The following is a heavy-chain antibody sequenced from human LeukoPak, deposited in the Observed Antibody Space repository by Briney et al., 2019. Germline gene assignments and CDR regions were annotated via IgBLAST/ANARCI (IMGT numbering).Heavy chain of an antibody. D-gene: IGHD6-13*01. CDR2: MSPNSGDT. CDR3: ARGAAAGYDY. V-gene: IGHV1-8*01. J-gene: IGHJ4*02. Sequence: ASVKVSCKASGYTFTSYHINWVRQATGQGLEWMGWMSPNSGDTGFAQKFQGIVTMTRNTSITTAYMELSSLRSDDTAIYYCARGAAAGYDYWGQGTLVTVSS. CDR1: GYTFTSYH.